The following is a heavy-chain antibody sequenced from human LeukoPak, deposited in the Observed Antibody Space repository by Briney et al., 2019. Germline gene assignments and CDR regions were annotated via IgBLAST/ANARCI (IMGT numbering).Heavy chain of an antibody. Sequence: TSETLSLTCAVYGGSFSGYYWSWIRQPPGKGLEWIGEINHSGSTNYNPSLKSRVTMSVDTSKNQFSLKLTSVTAADTAVYYCARMATVEGFDYWGQGTLVTVSS. CDR3: ARMATVEGFDY. D-gene: IGHD4-23*01. CDR1: GGSFSGYY. CDR2: INHSGST. J-gene: IGHJ4*02. V-gene: IGHV4-34*01.